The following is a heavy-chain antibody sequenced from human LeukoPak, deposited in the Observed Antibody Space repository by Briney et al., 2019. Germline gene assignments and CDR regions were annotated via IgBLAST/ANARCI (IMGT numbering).Heavy chain of an antibody. CDR3: ARGGYYYDSSGYYY. CDR1: GGTFSIYA. Sequence: SVKVSCKASGGTFSIYAVSWVRQAPGQGLEWMGGIIPIFGTANYAQKFQGRVTITADESTSTAYMELSSLRSEDTAVYYCARGGYYYDSSGYYYWGQGTLVTVSS. D-gene: IGHD3-22*01. J-gene: IGHJ4*02. CDR2: IIPIFGTA. V-gene: IGHV1-69*13.